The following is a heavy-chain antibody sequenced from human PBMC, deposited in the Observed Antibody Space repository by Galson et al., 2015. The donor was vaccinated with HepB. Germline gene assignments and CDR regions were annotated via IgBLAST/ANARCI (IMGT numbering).Heavy chain of an antibody. CDR2: IKQDGSEK. CDR3: AREGRYSYGSHFDY. Sequence: SLRLSCAASGFTFSSYWMSWVRQAPGKGLEWVANIKQDGSEKYYVDSVKGRFTISRDNAKNSLYLQMNSLRAEDTAVYYCAREGRYSYGSHFDYWGQGTLVTVSS. J-gene: IGHJ4*02. D-gene: IGHD5-18*01. V-gene: IGHV3-7*03. CDR1: GFTFSSYW.